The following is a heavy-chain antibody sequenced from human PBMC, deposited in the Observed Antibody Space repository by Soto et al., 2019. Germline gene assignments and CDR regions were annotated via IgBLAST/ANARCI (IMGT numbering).Heavy chain of an antibody. Sequence: QEQLVQSGAEVKEPGASLKVSCKASGDTFTTNYIHWVRQAPGQGLEWMGRINPNNGATLYAQEFQGRLILTTDTSTSTVYMDLNSVKSEDSAVYYCASRVLCDMDVWGQRTTVTVSS. CDR2: INPNNGAT. D-gene: IGHD2-21*01. J-gene: IGHJ6*02. V-gene: IGHV1-46*01. CDR1: GDTFTTNY. CDR3: ASRVLCDMDV.